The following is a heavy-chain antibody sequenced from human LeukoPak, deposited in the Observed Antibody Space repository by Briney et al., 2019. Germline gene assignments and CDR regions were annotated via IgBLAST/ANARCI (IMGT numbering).Heavy chain of an antibody. CDR1: GESFSGYY. CDR3: ARGEGGAKPARLDY. J-gene: IGHJ4*02. CDR2: INHSGST. D-gene: IGHD3-16*01. Sequence: SETLSLTCAVYGESFSGYYWSWIRQPPGKGLEWIGEINHSGSTNYNPSLKSRVTISVDTSKNQFSLKLSSVTAADTAVYYCARGEGGAKPARLDYWGQGTLVTVSS. V-gene: IGHV4-34*01.